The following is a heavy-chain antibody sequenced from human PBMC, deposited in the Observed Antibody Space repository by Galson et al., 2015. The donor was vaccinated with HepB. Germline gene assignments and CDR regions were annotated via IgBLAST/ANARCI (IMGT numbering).Heavy chain of an antibody. D-gene: IGHD5-24*01. CDR3: ARAGKRGRDGYNKGDADFDY. Sequence: SETLSLTCTVSGGSISSYYWSWIRQPPGKGLEWIGYIYYSGSTNYNPSLKSRVTISVDTSKNQFSLKLSSVTAADTAVYYCARAGKRGRDGYNKGDADFDYWGQGTLVTVSS. J-gene: IGHJ4*02. CDR2: IYYSGST. CDR1: GGSISSYY. V-gene: IGHV4-59*01.